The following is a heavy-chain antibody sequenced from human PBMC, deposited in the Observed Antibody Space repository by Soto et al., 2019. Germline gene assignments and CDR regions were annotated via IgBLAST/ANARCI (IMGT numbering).Heavy chain of an antibody. CDR3: ARLGPGRGPVADDDAFDI. Sequence: QVQLQQWGAGLLKPSETLSLTCAVYGGSFSGYYWSWIRQPPGKGLEWIGEINQSGSTNYNPSLKSRVTISVDTSKNQFSLKLSSVTAAATAVYYCARLGPGRGPVADDDAFDIWGQGTMVTVSS. CDR1: GGSFSGYY. V-gene: IGHV4-34*01. D-gene: IGHD6-19*01. J-gene: IGHJ3*02. CDR2: INQSGST.